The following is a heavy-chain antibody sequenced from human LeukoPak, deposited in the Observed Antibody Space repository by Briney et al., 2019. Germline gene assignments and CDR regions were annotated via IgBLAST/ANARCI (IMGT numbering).Heavy chain of an antibody. Sequence: SGGSLRLSCAASGFSFITVTMNWVRQAPGKGLEWVSSISSSSYYIYYADSVKGRFTISRDNAKNSLYLQMNSLSAEDTAVYYCARDPSSSSAFDYWGQGTLVTVSS. CDR2: ISSSSYYI. J-gene: IGHJ4*02. CDR1: GFSFITVT. V-gene: IGHV3-21*01. CDR3: ARDPSSSSAFDY. D-gene: IGHD6-6*01.